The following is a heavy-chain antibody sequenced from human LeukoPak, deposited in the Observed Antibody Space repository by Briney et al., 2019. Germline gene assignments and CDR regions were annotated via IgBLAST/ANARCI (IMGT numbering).Heavy chain of an antibody. CDR3: AKDGGPITMVRGSLYYYYGMDV. D-gene: IGHD3-10*01. Sequence: GGSLRLSCAASGFTFDDYAMHWVRQAPGKGLEWVSGISWNSGSIGYADSVKGRFTISRDNAKNSLYLQMNSLRAEDTALYYCAKDGGPITMVRGSLYYYYGMDVWGQGTTVTVSS. V-gene: IGHV3-9*01. CDR2: ISWNSGSI. J-gene: IGHJ6*02. CDR1: GFTFDDYA.